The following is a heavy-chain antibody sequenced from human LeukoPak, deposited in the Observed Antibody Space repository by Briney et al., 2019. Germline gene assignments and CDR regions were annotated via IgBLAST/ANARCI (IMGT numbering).Heavy chain of an antibody. CDR2: TNAGNGNT. CDR3: ARDRPPGLGTVDY. D-gene: IGHD1-14*01. V-gene: IGHV1-3*01. J-gene: IGHJ4*02. Sequence: GASVKVSCKASGYTFTSYAMHWVRQAPGQRLEWMGWTNAGNGNTKYSQKFQGRVTITRDTSASTAYMELSSLRSEDTAVYYCARDRPPGLGTVDYWGQGTLVTVSS. CDR1: GYTFTSYA.